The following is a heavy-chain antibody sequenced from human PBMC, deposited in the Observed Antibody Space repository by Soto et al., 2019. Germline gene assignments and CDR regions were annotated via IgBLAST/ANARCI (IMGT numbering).Heavy chain of an antibody. Sequence: EVQLLESGGGLVQPGGSLRLSCAASGFTFSSYAMSWVRQAPGKGLEWVSAISGSGGSTYYADSVKGRFTISRDNSKNPLYLQMNSLRAEDTAVYYCAKDLFLSSSWYYFDYWGQGTLVTVSS. CDR3: AKDLFLSSSWYYFDY. CDR2: ISGSGGST. J-gene: IGHJ4*02. CDR1: GFTFSSYA. D-gene: IGHD6-13*01. V-gene: IGHV3-23*01.